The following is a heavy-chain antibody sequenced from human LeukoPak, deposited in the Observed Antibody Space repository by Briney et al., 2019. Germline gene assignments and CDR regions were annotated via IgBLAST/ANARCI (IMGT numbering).Heavy chain of an antibody. CDR1: GFTFDDYA. CDR3: ARVNYGDYLPSFDY. Sequence: GRSLRLSCAASGFTFDDYAMHWVRQAPGKGLEWVSGISWNSGSIGYADSVKGRFTISRDNAKNSLYLQMNSLRAEDTALYYCARVNYGDYLPSFDYWGQGTLVTVSS. J-gene: IGHJ4*02. CDR2: ISWNSGSI. D-gene: IGHD4-17*01. V-gene: IGHV3-9*01.